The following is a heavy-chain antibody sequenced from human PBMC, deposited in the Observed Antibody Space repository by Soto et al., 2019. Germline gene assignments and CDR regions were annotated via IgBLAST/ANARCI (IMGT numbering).Heavy chain of an antibody. J-gene: IGHJ5*02. CDR3: ARRVAARVIHWFNP. V-gene: IGHV4-39*01. D-gene: IGHD6-6*01. Sequence: TSETMSLTCTVAGGTLSSSSCYWGWNRKPPGKGLEWIGSIYYSGGTYYNPSLKSRVTISVDTSKNQFSLKLSSVTAADTAVYYCARRVAARVIHWFNPWGQGTLVTVSS. CDR1: GGTLSSSSCY. CDR2: IYYSGGT.